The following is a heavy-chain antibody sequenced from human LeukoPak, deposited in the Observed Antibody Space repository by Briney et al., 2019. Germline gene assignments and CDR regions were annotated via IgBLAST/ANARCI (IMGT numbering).Heavy chain of an antibody. CDR1: GFTFSSYG. Sequence: PGGSLRLSCAASGFTFSSYGMHWVRQAPGKGLEWVAFIRYDGSNKYYADSVKGRFTISRDNSKNTLYLQMNSLRAEDTAVYYCAKEGTVTTGVLNYWGQGTLVTVSS. CDR2: IRYDGSNK. D-gene: IGHD4-11*01. CDR3: AKEGTVTTGVLNY. J-gene: IGHJ4*02. V-gene: IGHV3-30*02.